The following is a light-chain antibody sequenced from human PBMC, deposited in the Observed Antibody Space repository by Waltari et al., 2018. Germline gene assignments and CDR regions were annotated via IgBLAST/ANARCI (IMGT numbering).Light chain of an antibody. J-gene: IGLJ2*01. CDR3: CSYAGTNVV. CDR2: EGS. V-gene: IGLV2-23*01. CDR1: SSDVGSYNL. Sequence: QSALTQPASVSGSPGQSITISCTGTSSDVGSYNLVSWYQQHPGKAPKLMIYEGSERPSGVSNRFSGSKSGNTASLTISGLQAEDEADYYCCSYAGTNVVFGGGTKLTVL.